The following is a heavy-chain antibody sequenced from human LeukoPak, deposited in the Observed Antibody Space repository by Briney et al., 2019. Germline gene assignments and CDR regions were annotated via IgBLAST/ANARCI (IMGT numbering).Heavy chain of an antibody. J-gene: IGHJ6*03. V-gene: IGHV1-18*04. D-gene: IGHD5-12*01. Sequence: GASVKVSCKASGYTFSSYYVHWVRQAPGQGLEWMGWISAYNGNTNYAQKLQGRVTMTTDTSTSTAYMELRSLRSDDTAVYYCARPQVGQGGSGYLYYYYYMDVWGKGTTVTVSS. CDR1: GYTFSSYY. CDR2: ISAYNGNT. CDR3: ARPQVGQGGSGYLYYYYYMDV.